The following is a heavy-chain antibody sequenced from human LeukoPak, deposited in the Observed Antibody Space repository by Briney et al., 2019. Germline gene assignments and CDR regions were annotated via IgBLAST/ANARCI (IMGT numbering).Heavy chain of an antibody. D-gene: IGHD1-26*01. Sequence: GRSLRLSCAASGFTFDSYGIHWVRQAPGKGQEWVAVISYDGNNKYYADSVKGRFTVSRDNSKNTLYLQMNSLRPEDTAVYYCAKDSLATGYYYYYGVDVWGQGTTVTVSS. CDR2: ISYDGNNK. CDR3: AKDSLATGYYYYYGVDV. V-gene: IGHV3-30*18. J-gene: IGHJ6*02. CDR1: GFTFDSYG.